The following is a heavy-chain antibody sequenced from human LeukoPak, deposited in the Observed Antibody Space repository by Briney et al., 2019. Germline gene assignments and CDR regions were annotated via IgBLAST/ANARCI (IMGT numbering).Heavy chain of an antibody. Sequence: SETLSLTCSVSGGSINSYWWSWIRQPAGKGLEFIGRIYTTGRTNYNPSLKSRVSMSVDTSKNKFSLKLRSVTAADAAVYYCARQGDNSKWYVWFDPWGQGTLVTVSS. J-gene: IGHJ5*02. CDR1: GGSINSYW. CDR2: IYTTGRT. CDR3: ARQGDNSKWYVWFDP. D-gene: IGHD2-15*01. V-gene: IGHV4-4*07.